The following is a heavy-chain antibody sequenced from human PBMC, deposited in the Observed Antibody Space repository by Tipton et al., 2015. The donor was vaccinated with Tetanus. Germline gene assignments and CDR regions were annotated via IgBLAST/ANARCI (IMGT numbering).Heavy chain of an antibody. CDR2: TYYRSRWYN. J-gene: IGHJ4*02. CDR1: GDSVSSNSAA. CDR3: ARDPLGDETIFDY. V-gene: IGHV6-1*01. Sequence: GLVKPSQTLSLTCAISGDSVSSNSAAWNWIRQSPSRGLEWLARTYYRSRWYNDYALSVKSRITISPDTYKNQFSLQLNSVTPDDTAVYYCARDPLGDETIFDYWGQGTLVTVSS. D-gene: IGHD3-10*01.